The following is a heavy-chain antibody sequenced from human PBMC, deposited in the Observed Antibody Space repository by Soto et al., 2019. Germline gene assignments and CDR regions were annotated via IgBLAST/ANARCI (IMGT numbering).Heavy chain of an antibody. V-gene: IGHV3-74*01. CDR2: IYSAGSTT. CDR3: ARDPGYSGHAWSFDA. D-gene: IGHD5-12*01. CDR1: GLTLSNYR. Sequence: VQLMESGGGLVQPGGSLRLSCTASGLTLSNYRMHWVRHAPGKGLMWVSRIYSAGSTTNYADSVKGRFTISRDNAKNTMYLPMNSLRAEDTATYYCARDPGYSGHAWSFDAWGPGVLVTVSS. J-gene: IGHJ4*02.